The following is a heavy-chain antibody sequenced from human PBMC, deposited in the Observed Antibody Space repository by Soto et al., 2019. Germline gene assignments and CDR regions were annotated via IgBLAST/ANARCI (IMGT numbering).Heavy chain of an antibody. J-gene: IGHJ6*03. D-gene: IGHD2-2*01. CDR3: RGYCSSTSCYDSWWYADYYYYYMYG. V-gene: IGHV4-39*01. CDR2: IYYSGST. Sequence: PSETLSLTCTVSGGSISSSSYYWGWIRQPPGKGLEWIGSIYYSGSTYYNPSLKSRVTISVDTSKNQFSLKLSSVTAADTAVYYCRGYCSSTSCYDSWWYADYYYYYMYGWGKGTTVTVSS. CDR1: GGSISSSSYY.